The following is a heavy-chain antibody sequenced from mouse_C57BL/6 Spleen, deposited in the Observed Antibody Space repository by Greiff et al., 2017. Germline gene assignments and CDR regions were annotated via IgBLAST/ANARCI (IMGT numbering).Heavy chain of an antibody. J-gene: IGHJ4*01. CDR3: ARGGYWDRAMDY. Sequence: EVHLVESEGGLVQPGSSMKLSCTASGFTFSDYYMAWVRQVPEKGLEWVANINYDGSSTYYLDSLKSRFILSRDNAKNILYLQLSRLTSEDTATDYCARGGYWDRAMDYWGQGTSVTVSS. CDR1: GFTFSDYY. V-gene: IGHV5-16*01. CDR2: INYDGSST. D-gene: IGHD4-1*01.